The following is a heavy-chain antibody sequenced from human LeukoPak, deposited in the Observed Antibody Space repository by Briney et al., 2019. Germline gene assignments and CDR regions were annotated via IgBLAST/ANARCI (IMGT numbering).Heavy chain of an antibody. V-gene: IGHV4-30-4*01. J-gene: IGHJ3*02. Sequence: PSETLSLTCTVSGASIRSGDYYWSWLRQPPGKGLEWIGYIYDSGSTYYNPSLKSRITISVDTSVNRFSLKLSSVTATDTAVYYCARDCSGGSCYGAFDIWGQGTMVTVSS. CDR1: GASIRSGDYY. CDR2: IYDSGST. CDR3: ARDCSGGSCYGAFDI. D-gene: IGHD2-15*01.